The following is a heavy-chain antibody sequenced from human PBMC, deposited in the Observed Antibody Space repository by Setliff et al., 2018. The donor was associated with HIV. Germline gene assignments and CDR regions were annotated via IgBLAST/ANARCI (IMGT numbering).Heavy chain of an antibody. CDR1: GGSISSGGFY. Sequence: SETLSLTCTVSGGSISSGGFYWNWIRQHPGKGLEWIGYIHYSGTTYYNPSLKSRVIISVDTSKNQFSLKLSSVTAADTAVYYCARVRGDDTSGHVDYWGQGTLVTVSS. CDR3: ARVRGDDTSGHVDY. D-gene: IGHD3-22*01. CDR2: IHYSGTT. V-gene: IGHV4-31*03. J-gene: IGHJ4*02.